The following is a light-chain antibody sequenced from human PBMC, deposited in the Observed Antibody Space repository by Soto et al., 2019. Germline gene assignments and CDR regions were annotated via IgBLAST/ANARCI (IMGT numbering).Light chain of an antibody. Sequence: QSALTQPASVSGSPGQSITISCTGTSSDVGGYNYVSWYQQHPSKAHKLMIYNVSNRPSGVSNRFSGTKAGNTASLTISGLQAEDAGHYYCSSFTSTNTVLFGGGTKLTVL. V-gene: IGLV2-14*01. CDR3: SSFTSTNTVL. CDR2: NVS. CDR1: SSDVGGYNY. J-gene: IGLJ2*01.